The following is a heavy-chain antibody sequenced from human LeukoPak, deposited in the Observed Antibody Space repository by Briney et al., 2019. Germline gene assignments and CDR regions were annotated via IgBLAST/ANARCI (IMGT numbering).Heavy chain of an antibody. CDR1: GGSISSYY. V-gene: IGHV4-59*01. J-gene: IGHJ1*01. Sequence: SETLSLTCTVSGGSISSYYWSWIRQPPGKGLEWIGYIYYSGSTNNNPSLKSRVTISVDTSKNQFSLKLSSVTAADTAVYYCAVGYYDILTGYYPFQHWGQGTLVTVSS. CDR2: IYYSGST. D-gene: IGHD3-9*01. CDR3: AVGYYDILTGYYPFQH.